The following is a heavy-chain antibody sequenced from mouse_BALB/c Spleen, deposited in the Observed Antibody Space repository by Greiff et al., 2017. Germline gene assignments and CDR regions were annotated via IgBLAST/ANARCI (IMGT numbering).Heavy chain of an antibody. CDR3: ARYYGSSDYYAMDY. CDR1: GFTFSSYT. V-gene: IGHV5-12-2*01. D-gene: IGHD1-1*01. J-gene: IGHJ4*01. Sequence: DVMLVESGGGLVQPGGSLKLSCAASGFTFSSYTMSWVRQTPEKRLEWVAYISNGGGSTYYPDTVKGRFTISRDNAKNTLYLQMSSLKSEDTAMYYCARYYGSSDYYAMDYWGQGTSVTVSS. CDR2: ISNGGGST.